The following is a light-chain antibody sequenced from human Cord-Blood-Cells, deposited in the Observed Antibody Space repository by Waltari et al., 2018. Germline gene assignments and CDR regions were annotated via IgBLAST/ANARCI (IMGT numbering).Light chain of an antibody. Sequence: QSALTQPASVSGSPGQSITIYCTVTSSDVGGYNYVSWYQQHPGKAPKLMIYDVSNRPSGVSNHFSGSKSGNTASLTISGLQAEDEADYYCSSYTSSSIFYVFGTGTKVTVL. V-gene: IGLV2-14*01. CDR2: DVS. CDR1: SSDVGGYNY. CDR3: SSYTSSSIFYV. J-gene: IGLJ1*01.